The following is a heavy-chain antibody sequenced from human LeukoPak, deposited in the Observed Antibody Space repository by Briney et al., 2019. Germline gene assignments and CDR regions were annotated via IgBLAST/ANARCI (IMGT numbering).Heavy chain of an antibody. CDR2: IYFSGST. V-gene: IGHV4-59*01. J-gene: IGHJ6*02. CDR1: GGSISSYY. Sequence: ASETLSLTCTVSGGSISSYYWSWIRQPPGKGLEWIGYIYFSGSTNYNPSLKRRVTMSVVTSKNQFSLRLTSVTAADTATYYCARVGGSNFYNYGMDVWGQGTTVIVSS. CDR3: ARVGGSNFYNYGMDV. D-gene: IGHD4-11*01.